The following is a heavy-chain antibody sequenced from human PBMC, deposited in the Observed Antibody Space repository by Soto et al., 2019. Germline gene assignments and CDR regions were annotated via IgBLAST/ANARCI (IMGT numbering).Heavy chain of an antibody. V-gene: IGHV3-23*01. CDR3: ARTTVVTPTYYYYYYGMDV. CDR1: GFTFSSYA. J-gene: IGHJ6*02. D-gene: IGHD4-17*01. CDR2: ISGSGGST. Sequence: GSLRLSCAASGFTFSSYAMSWVRQAPGKGLEWVSAISGSGGSTYYADSVKGRFTISRDNSKNTLYLQMNSLRAEDTAVYYCARTTVVTPTYYYYYYGMDVWGQGTTVTVSS.